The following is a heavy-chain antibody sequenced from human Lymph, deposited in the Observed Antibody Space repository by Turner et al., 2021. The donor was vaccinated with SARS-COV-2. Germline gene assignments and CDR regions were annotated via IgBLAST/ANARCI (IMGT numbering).Heavy chain of an antibody. CDR2: INHSGRT. V-gene: IGHV4-34*01. CDR1: GGSFSGYY. Sequence: QVQLQQWGAGLLKPSETLSLTCAVYGGSFSGYYWSWIRQPPGKGLEWIGEINHSGRTNYNPSRKSRVTISVDTSKNQFSLKLSSVTAADTAVYYCARGGVDTAMVRYYYYGMDVWGQGTTVTVSS. J-gene: IGHJ6*02. CDR3: ARGGVDTAMVRYYYYGMDV. D-gene: IGHD5-18*01.